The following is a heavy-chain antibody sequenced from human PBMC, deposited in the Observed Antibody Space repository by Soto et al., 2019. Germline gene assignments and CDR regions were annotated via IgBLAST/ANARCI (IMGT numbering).Heavy chain of an antibody. CDR2: ISWDGGST. CDR1: GFTFDDYA. J-gene: IGHJ6*02. CDR3: AKDKSPYYYDFWISYGMDV. V-gene: IGHV3-43D*04. Sequence: PGGSLRLSCAASGFTFDDYAMHWVRQAPGKGLEWVSLISWDGGSTYYADSVKGRFTISRDNSKNSLYLQMNSLRAEDTALYYCAKDKSPYYYDFWISYGMDVWGQGTTVTVSS. D-gene: IGHD3-3*01.